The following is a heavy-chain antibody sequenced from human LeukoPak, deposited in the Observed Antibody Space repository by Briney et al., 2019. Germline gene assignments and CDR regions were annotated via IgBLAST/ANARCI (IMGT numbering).Heavy chain of an antibody. CDR2: IGTAGDT. CDR3: ARADLEEGMDV. J-gene: IGHJ6*02. CDR1: GFTFSSYD. Sequence: PGGSLRLSFAASGFTFSSYDMHGGRDATGKGVEWVSAIGTAGDTYYPGSVKGRFTISRENSKNSLYLQRNSLRAGDTAVYYCARADLEEGMDVWGQGTTVTVSS. V-gene: IGHV3-13*04.